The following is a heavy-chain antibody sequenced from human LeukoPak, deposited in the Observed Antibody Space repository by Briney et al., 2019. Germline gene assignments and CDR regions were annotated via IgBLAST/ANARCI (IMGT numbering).Heavy chain of an antibody. J-gene: IGHJ4*02. CDR3: TTPRFVNYYYGSGSYRDY. Sequence: GGSLLLSGAASGFTFSNAWMSWVRPAPGKGREWVGRIKSKTDGETTDSAARVKVRFTISRDDSKNTLYLQTSSLKTEDTAVYYCTTPRFVNYYYGSGSYRDYWGQGTLVTVSS. CDR1: GFTFSNAW. CDR2: IKSKTDGETT. D-gene: IGHD3-10*01. V-gene: IGHV3-15*01.